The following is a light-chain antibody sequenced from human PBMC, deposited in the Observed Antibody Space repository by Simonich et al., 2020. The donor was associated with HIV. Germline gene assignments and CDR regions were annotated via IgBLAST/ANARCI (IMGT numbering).Light chain of an antibody. Sequence: IVMTQSPLSLPVTPGEPASISCRSSQGLLGNNGLNYLDWYLQKPGQSPQLLIYLGSNRASGVPDRFSGSGSGTDFTLKISRVEAEDVGVYYCMQALQTPFTFGPGTKVDIK. J-gene: IGKJ3*01. CDR3: MQALQTPFT. CDR2: LGS. CDR1: QGLLGNNGLNY. V-gene: IGKV2-28*01.